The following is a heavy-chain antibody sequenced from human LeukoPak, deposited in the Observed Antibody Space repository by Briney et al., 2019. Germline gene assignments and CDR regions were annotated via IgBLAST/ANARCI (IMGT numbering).Heavy chain of an antibody. CDR1: GFTVSSNY. J-gene: IGHJ5*02. Sequence: PGGSLRLSCAASGFTVSSNYMSWVRQAPGKGLEWVSVIYSGGSTYYADSVKGRFTISRDNSKNTLYLQMNSLRAEDTAVYYRARIGYSYGFDPWGQGTLVTVSS. CDR2: IYSGGST. D-gene: IGHD5-18*01. V-gene: IGHV3-53*01. CDR3: ARIGYSYGFDP.